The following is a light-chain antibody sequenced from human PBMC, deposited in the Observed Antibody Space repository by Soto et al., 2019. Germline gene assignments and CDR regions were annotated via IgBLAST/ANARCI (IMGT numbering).Light chain of an antibody. CDR3: QQYGSSPPT. CDR2: GAS. J-gene: IGKJ1*01. V-gene: IGKV3-15*01. CDR1: QSVYSN. Sequence: EIVMTQSPATLSVSPGERATLSCRASQSVYSNLAWYQQKPGQAPRFLIYGASTRAAGIPARFSGSGSGTDFTLTINRLEPEDFALYYCQQYGSSPPTFGQGTKVDIK.